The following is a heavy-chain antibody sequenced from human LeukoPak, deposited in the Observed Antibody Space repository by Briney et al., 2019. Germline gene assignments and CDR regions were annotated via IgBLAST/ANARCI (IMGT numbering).Heavy chain of an antibody. J-gene: IGHJ4*02. Sequence: SETLSLTCGVYDGSLINYYCHWIRQAPGKGLEWVGEISYGGITKHNPSLKSRVTMSQDTSKRQFSLKMNSMTAADTAVYYCARRYSGYACELDYWGQGTLVTVSS. CDR3: ARRYSGYACELDY. CDR2: ISYGGIT. CDR1: DGSLINYY. V-gene: IGHV4-34*01. D-gene: IGHD5-12*01.